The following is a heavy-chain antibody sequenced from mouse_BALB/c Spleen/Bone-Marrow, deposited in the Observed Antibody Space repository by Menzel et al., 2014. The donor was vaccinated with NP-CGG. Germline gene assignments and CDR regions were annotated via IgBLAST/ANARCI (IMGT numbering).Heavy chain of an antibody. D-gene: IGHD2-4*01. J-gene: IGHJ4*01. CDR3: ARNYDYNGGYYAMDY. CDR1: GYNFISYW. V-gene: IGHV1-7*01. CDR2: INPSTGYT. Sequence: VKLVESGAELAKPGASVKMSCKASGYNFISYWMHWVKQRPGQGPEWIGYINPSTGYTEYNQKFKDKATLTADKSSSKAYMQLSSLTSEDSAVYYCARNYDYNGGYYAMDYWGQGTSVTVSS.